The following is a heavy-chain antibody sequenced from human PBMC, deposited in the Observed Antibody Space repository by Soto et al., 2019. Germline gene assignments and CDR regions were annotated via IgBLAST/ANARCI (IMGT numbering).Heavy chain of an antibody. D-gene: IGHD3-10*01. V-gene: IGHV4-59*08. Sequence: SETLSLTCTVSGGSIHSYYWTWIRQPPGKALEWIGYSHHSGSTNYNSALESRVTMSVDTSKSQFFLKLSSVTAADTAVYYCASQVLLWFGTTYFDPWGQGTLVTVSS. CDR1: GGSIHSYY. J-gene: IGHJ5*02. CDR2: SHHSGST. CDR3: ASQVLLWFGTTYFDP.